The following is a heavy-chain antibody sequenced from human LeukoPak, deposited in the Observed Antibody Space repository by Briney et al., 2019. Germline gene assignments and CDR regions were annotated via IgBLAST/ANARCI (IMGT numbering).Heavy chain of an antibody. CDR1: GYTFTSYG. Sequence: ASVKVSCKASGYTFTSYGISWVRQAPGQGLEWMGWISACNGNTNYAQKLQGRVTMTTDTSTNTAYMELRSLRSDDTAVYYCARDDHGDYESLWGQGTLVTVSS. V-gene: IGHV1-18*01. CDR2: ISACNGNT. CDR3: ARDDHGDYESL. D-gene: IGHD4-17*01. J-gene: IGHJ4*02.